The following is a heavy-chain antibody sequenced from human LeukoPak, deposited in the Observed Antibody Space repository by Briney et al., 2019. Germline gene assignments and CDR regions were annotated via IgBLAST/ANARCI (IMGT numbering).Heavy chain of an antibody. CDR1: GDSINSFY. CDR3: ARRGGYYYGSGSYYIEKTFDY. Sequence: SETLSLTCTVSGDSINSFYWSWIRQPAGKGLEWIGRIYTSGSTNYSPSLKSRVTMSVDTSKNQFSLKLSSVTAADTAVYYCARRGGYYYGSGSYYIEKTFDYWGQGTLVTVSS. D-gene: IGHD3-10*01. J-gene: IGHJ4*02. CDR2: IYTSGST. V-gene: IGHV4-4*07.